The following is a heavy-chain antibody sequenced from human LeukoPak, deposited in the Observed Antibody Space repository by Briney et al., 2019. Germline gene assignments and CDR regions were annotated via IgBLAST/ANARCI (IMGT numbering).Heavy chain of an antibody. D-gene: IGHD2-2*01. CDR1: GGSFSGYY. V-gene: IGHV4-34*01. Sequence: PSETLSLTCAVYGGSFSGYYRSWIRQPPGRGLEWIGEINHSGSTNYNPSLKSRVTISVDTSKNQFSLKLSSVTAADTAVYYCARLVVPAASFDYWGQGTLVTVSS. J-gene: IGHJ4*02. CDR2: INHSGST. CDR3: ARLVVPAASFDY.